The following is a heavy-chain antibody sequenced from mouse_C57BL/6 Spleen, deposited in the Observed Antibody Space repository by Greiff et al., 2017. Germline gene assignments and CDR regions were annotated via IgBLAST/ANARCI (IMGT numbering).Heavy chain of an antibody. J-gene: IGHJ4*01. CDR2: IYPGSGNT. CDR1: GYSFTSYY. Sequence: VQLQESGPELVKPGASVKISCKASGYSFTSYYIHWVKQRPGQGLEWIGWIYPGSGNTKYNEKFKGKATLTADTSSSTAYMQLSSLTSEDSAVYYCARGEGDYWGQGTSVTVSS. CDR3: ARGEGDY. V-gene: IGHV1-66*01.